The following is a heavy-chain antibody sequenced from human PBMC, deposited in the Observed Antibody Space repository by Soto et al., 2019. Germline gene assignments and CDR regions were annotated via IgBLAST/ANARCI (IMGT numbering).Heavy chain of an antibody. CDR2: INHSGST. CDR3: ARRSLYHQTTVTYPFDY. CDR1: GGSFSGYY. Sequence: SETLSLTCAVYGGSFSGYYWSWIRQPPGKGLEWIGEINHSGSTNYNPSLKSRVTISVDTSKNQFSLKLSSVTAADTAVYYCARRSLYHQTTVTYPFDYWGQGTLVTVSS. V-gene: IGHV4-34*01. D-gene: IGHD4-17*01. J-gene: IGHJ4*02.